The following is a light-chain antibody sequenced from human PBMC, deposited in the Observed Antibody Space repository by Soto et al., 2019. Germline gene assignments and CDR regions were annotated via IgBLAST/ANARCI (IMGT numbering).Light chain of an antibody. CDR3: QQYNSYPCT. CDR2: AAS. Sequence: DIQMTQSPSTLSASVGDRVTITCRASQSISSRLAWYQQKPGKAPKLLIYAASSLESGVPSRFSGSGSGTEFTLTISSLQHDDFATYYCQQYNSYPCTFGQGTKVDIK. J-gene: IGKJ1*01. CDR1: QSISSR. V-gene: IGKV1-5*01.